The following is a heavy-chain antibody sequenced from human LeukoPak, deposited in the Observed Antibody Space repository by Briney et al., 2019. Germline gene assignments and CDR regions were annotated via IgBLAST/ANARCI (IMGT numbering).Heavy chain of an antibody. D-gene: IGHD3-10*01. CDR3: ARALWFGELGFDS. J-gene: IGHJ4*02. CDR1: GFTFSSYT. Sequence: PGGSLRLSCAASGFTFSSYTMNWVRLAPGKGLEWVSSISSSSSYIYYADSVKGRFTISRDNAKKSLYLQMNSLRAEDTAVYYCARALWFGELGFDSWGQGSLVTVSS. V-gene: IGHV3-21*01. CDR2: ISSSSSYI.